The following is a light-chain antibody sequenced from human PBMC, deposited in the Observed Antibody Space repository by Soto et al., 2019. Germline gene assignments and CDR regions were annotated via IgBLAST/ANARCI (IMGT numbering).Light chain of an antibody. CDR1: QSVSSSY. CDR3: QQYGSSPPIWT. CDR2: GAS. Sequence: EIVLTQSPGTLSLSPGERATLSCRASQSVSSSYLARYQQKPGQAPRLLIYGASSRATGIPDRFSGSGSGTDFTLTISRLEPEDFAVNYCQQYGSSPPIWTFGQGTKVEIK. J-gene: IGKJ1*01. V-gene: IGKV3-20*01.